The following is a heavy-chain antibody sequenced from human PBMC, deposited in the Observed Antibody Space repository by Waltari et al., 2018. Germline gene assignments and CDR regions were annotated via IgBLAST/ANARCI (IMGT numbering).Heavy chain of an antibody. CDR3: AREYSSGWHFDY. Sequence: EVQLVESGGGLVKPGGSLRLSCAASGFTFSSYSMNWVRQAPGKGLEWVSSISSSSSYIYYADSVKGRFTISRDNAKNSLYLQMNSLRAEDTAVYYCAREYSSGWHFDYWGQGTLVTVSS. CDR1: GFTFSSYS. V-gene: IGHV3-21*01. CDR2: ISSSSSYI. D-gene: IGHD6-19*01. J-gene: IGHJ4*02.